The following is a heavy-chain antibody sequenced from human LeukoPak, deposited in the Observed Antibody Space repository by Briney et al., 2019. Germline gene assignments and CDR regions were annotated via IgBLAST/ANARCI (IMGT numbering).Heavy chain of an antibody. CDR3: ARAYSGSYYWYFDL. CDR2: IYYSGST. V-gene: IGHV4-59*01. Sequence: PSETLSLTCSVSGGSISSYYWSWIRQPPGKGLEWIGYIYYSGSTNYNPSLKSRVTISVDTSKNQFSLKLSSVTAADTAVYYCARAYSGSYYWYFDLWGRGTLVTVSS. CDR1: GGSISSYY. D-gene: IGHD1-26*01. J-gene: IGHJ2*01.